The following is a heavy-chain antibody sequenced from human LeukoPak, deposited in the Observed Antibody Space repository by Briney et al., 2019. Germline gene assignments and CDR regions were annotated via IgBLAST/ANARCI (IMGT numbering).Heavy chain of an antibody. CDR1: GDSVSSNSAA. Sequence: SQTLSLTCAISGDSVSSNSAAWNWIRQSPSRGLEWLGRTYYRSKWYKDYAVSVKSRITINPDTSKNQFSLQLNSVTPEDTAVYYCARHTQIDTAMGIFDYWGQGTLVTVSS. J-gene: IGHJ4*02. D-gene: IGHD5-18*01. CDR3: ARHTQIDTAMGIFDY. CDR2: TYYRSKWYK. V-gene: IGHV6-1*01.